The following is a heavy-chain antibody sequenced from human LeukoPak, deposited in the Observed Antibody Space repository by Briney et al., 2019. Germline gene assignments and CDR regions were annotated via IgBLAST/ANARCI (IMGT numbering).Heavy chain of an antibody. CDR3: ARDLTYDFWSGYHY. D-gene: IGHD3-3*01. V-gene: IGHV3-9*01. J-gene: IGHJ4*02. Sequence: GGSLRLSCAASGFTFDDYAMHWVRQAPGKGLEWISGISWNSGSIGYADSVKGRFTISRDNAKNSLYLQMNSLRAEDTAVYYCARDLTYDFWSGYHYWGQGTLVTVSS. CDR2: ISWNSGSI. CDR1: GFTFDDYA.